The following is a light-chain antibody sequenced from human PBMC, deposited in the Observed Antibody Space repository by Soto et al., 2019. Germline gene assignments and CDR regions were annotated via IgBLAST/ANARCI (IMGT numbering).Light chain of an antibody. V-gene: IGKV3-20*01. CDR3: QQYDSTVST. CDR2: AAS. CDR1: QTGDSRY. Sequence: EIVLTQSPGTLSLSPCETATLSCRASQTGDSRYLAWYQQKRGQAPRLLIYAASSRATGVPDRFSGSGSGTDFTLTIRRLEPEDFAVYYCQQYDSTVSTFGQGTKVDIK. J-gene: IGKJ1*01.